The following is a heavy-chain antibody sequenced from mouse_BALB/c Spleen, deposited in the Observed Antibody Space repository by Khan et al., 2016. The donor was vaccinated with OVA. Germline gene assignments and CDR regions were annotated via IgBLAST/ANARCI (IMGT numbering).Heavy chain of an antibody. Sequence: QIQLVQSGPDLKKPGETVKISCKASGYTFTNYGMNWVRQSPGKGLKWMGWINTNTGEPTYAEEFKGRFAFSLESSASTAYLQINNLKNEATATYFCARSRWLLPAMDYWGQGTSVTVSS. CDR2: INTNTGEP. J-gene: IGHJ4*01. CDR1: GYTFTNYG. CDR3: ARSRWLLPAMDY. V-gene: IGHV9-3*02. D-gene: IGHD2-3*01.